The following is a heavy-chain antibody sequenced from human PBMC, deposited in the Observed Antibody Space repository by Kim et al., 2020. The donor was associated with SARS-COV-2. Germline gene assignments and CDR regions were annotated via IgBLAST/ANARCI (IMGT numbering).Heavy chain of an antibody. CDR3: ARDLGYCSSTSCPRGKYYYYGMDV. J-gene: IGHJ6*02. Sequence: GGSLRLSCAASGFTFSSYGMHWVRQAPGKGLEWVAVIWYDGSNKYYADSVKGRFTISRDNSKNTLYLQMNSLRAEDTAVYYCARDLGYCSSTSCPRGKYYYYGMDVWGQGTTVTVSS. D-gene: IGHD2-2*01. CDR2: IWYDGSNK. CDR1: GFTFSSYG. V-gene: IGHV3-33*01.